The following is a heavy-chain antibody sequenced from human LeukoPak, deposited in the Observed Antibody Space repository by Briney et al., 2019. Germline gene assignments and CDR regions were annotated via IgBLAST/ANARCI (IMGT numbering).Heavy chain of an antibody. CDR1: GGSFSDYY. CDR3: ASLYYGSGSRLDY. J-gene: IGHJ4*02. CDR2: IDHSGIT. D-gene: IGHD3-10*01. V-gene: IGHV4-34*01. Sequence: SETLSLTCVVYGGSFSDYYWSWIRQPPGKGLEWIGEIDHSGITNYNPSLKSRVSISVDTSKNQFSLNLSSVTAADTAVYFCASLYYGSGSRLDYWGQGTLVTVSS.